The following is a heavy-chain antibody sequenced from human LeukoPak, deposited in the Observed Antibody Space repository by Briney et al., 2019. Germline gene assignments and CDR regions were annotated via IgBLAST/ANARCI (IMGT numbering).Heavy chain of an antibody. D-gene: IGHD5-24*01. CDR1: GYTFNDYY. J-gene: IGHJ6*02. CDR2: INPKSGAT. V-gene: IGHV1-2*02. CDR3: AKDLEGRNYPYYHYGVDV. Sequence: ASVKVSCKASGYTFNDYYLHWVRQAPGQGLEWMGWINPKSGATRYGQKFQGRVTVTRDASISAAYMELSSLRSDDTAAYYCAKDLEGRNYPYYHYGVDVWGQGTTVTVSS.